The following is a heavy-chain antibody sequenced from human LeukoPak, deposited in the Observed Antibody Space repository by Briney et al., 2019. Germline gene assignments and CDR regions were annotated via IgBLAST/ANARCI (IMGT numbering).Heavy chain of an antibody. CDR2: INPSGGST. J-gene: IGHJ4*02. D-gene: IGHD3-22*01. CDR3: ARDSSGYSVLDY. Sequence: ASVKVSCKASGYTFTIYYMHWVRQAPGQGLEWMGRINPSGGSTSYAQKFQGRVTMTRDTSTSTVYMELSSLRSEDTAVYYCARDSSGYSVLDYWGQGTLVTVSS. CDR1: GYTFTIYY. V-gene: IGHV1-46*01.